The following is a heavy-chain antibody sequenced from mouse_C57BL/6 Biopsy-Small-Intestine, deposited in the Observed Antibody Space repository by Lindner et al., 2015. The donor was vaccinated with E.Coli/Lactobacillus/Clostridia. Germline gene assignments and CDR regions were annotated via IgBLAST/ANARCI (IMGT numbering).Heavy chain of an antibody. CDR3: ASSLPWYFDV. D-gene: IGHD2-1*01. V-gene: IGHV1-82*01. CDR1: GYAFSRSW. Sequence: VQLQESGPELMQPGAPVRISCKASGYAFSRSWMNWVRQRPEKGLEWIGRIYPGDGDTHYNGKFKGKATLTADKSSSTAYMQLSSLTSEDSAVYFCASSLPWYFDVWGTGTTVTVSS. J-gene: IGHJ1*03. CDR2: IYPGDGDT.